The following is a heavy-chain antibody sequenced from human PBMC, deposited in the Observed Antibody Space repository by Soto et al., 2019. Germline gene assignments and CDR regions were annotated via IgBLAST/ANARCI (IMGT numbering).Heavy chain of an antibody. CDR1: GFSFSRYW. Sequence: GGSLRLSCAASGFSFSRYWKHWVRQAPGKGLVWVSRINTDGSSTSYADSVKGRFTISRDNAKKTLYLQMNSLRAEDTAVDFCSRPLPRRTYCCQGRLVTV. D-gene: IGHD1-26*01. CDR3: SRPLPRRTY. J-gene: IGHJ4*02. CDR2: INTDGSST. V-gene: IGHV3-74*01.